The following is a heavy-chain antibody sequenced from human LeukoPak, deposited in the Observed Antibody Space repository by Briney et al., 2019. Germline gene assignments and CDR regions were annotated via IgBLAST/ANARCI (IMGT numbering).Heavy chain of an antibody. V-gene: IGHV3-53*01. J-gene: IGHJ2*01. D-gene: IGHD5-24*01. CDR2: LYSGSDT. CDR3: ARVGDHFHWYLDL. Sequence: GGSLTLSCAASGFTVSTKYMNWVRQAPGKGLEWVSILYSGSDTHYADSVKGRFTISRDSSKNMLFLHMNSLRAEDTAVYYCARVGDHFHWYLDLWGRGTLVTVSS. CDR1: GFTVSTKY.